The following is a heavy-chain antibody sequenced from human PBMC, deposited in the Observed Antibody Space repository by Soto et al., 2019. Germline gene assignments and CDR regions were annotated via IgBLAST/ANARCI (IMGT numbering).Heavy chain of an antibody. Sequence: EVQLVESRGGLVQPGGTLRLSCAAAGFTFSNYSMNWVRQAPGKGLEWVSYISSSSSTIYYADSVKGRFTISRDNAKNYLYLQMNSLRAEDTAVYYGPRAWRGGSCYYCGQGTLVTVSS. D-gene: IGHD2-15*01. CDR2: ISSSSSTI. CDR3: PRAWRGGSCYY. V-gene: IGHV3-48*01. J-gene: IGHJ4*02. CDR1: GFTFSNYS.